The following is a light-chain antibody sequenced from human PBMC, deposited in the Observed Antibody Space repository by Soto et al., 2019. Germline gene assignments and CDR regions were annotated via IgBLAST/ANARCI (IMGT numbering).Light chain of an antibody. Sequence: QSALTQPASVSGSPGQSITISCTGTSSDIGSNNYVSWFQQRPGKAPTLIIYEVSNRPSGVSNHFSGSKSGNTAPLTISGLLPEDEAEYYCSSYTTTTRLFGGGTKLTVL. V-gene: IGLV2-14*01. CDR3: SSYTTTTRL. J-gene: IGLJ3*02. CDR2: EVS. CDR1: SSDIGSNNY.